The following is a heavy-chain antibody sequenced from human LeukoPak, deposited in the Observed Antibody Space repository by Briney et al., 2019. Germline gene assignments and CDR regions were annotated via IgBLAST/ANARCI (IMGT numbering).Heavy chain of an antibody. CDR2: VSGSNGNT. CDR3: TSPGSSYYYGSGSYYPFDY. V-gene: IGHV3-23*01. J-gene: IGHJ4*02. CDR1: GFTFSSYA. D-gene: IGHD3-10*01. Sequence: PGGSLRLSCAASGFTFSSYAMSWVRQAPGEGLEWVSTVSGSNGNTYYADSVKGRFTISRDNSKNTLYLQMNSLRAEDTAVYYCTSPGSSYYYGSGSYYPFDYWGQGTLVTVSS.